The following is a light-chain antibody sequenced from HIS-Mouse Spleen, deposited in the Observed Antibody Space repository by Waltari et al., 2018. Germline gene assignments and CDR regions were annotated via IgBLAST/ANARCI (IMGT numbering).Light chain of an antibody. Sequence: SYELTQPPSVSVSPGQTARITCSGDALPKKYAYWYQQNSGQAPWLVIYEDSKRPSGIPERFSGSSSGTMATLTISGAQVEDEADYYCYSTDSSGNHRVFGGGTKLTVL. CDR3: YSTDSSGNHRV. CDR1: ALPKKY. V-gene: IGLV3-10*01. J-gene: IGLJ2*01. CDR2: EDS.